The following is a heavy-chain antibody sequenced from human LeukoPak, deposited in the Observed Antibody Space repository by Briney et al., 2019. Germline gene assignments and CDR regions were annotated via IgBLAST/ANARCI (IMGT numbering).Heavy chain of an antibody. CDR3: ASSRGYSYGHPVAFDI. Sequence: SETLSLTCAVYGGSLSGYYWSWIRQPPGKGLEWIGEINHSGSTNYNPSLKSRVTISVDTSKNQFSLKLSSVTAADTAVYYCASSRGYSYGHPVAFDIWGQGTMVTVSS. D-gene: IGHD5-18*01. J-gene: IGHJ3*02. CDR1: GGSLSGYY. CDR2: INHSGST. V-gene: IGHV4-34*01.